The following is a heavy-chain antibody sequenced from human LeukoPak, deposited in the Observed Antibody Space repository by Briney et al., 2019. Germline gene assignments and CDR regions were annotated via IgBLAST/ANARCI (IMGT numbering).Heavy chain of an antibody. D-gene: IGHD3-10*01. J-gene: IGHJ3*02. Sequence: SSETLSLTCAVYGGSFSGYYWSWIRQPPGKGLEWIGEINHSGSTNYNPSLKSRVTISVDTSKNQFSLKLSSVTAADTAVYYCAREMERFGESYDALGIWGQGTMVTVSS. V-gene: IGHV4-34*01. CDR3: AREMERFGESYDALGI. CDR2: INHSGST. CDR1: GGSFSGYY.